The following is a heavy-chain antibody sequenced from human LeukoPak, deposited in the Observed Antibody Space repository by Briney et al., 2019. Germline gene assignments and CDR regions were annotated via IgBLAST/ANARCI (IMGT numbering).Heavy chain of an antibody. J-gene: IGHJ6*03. V-gene: IGHV1-69*13. CDR2: IIPIFGTA. Sequence: SVKVSCKASRGTFSGYAINWVRRAPGQGLGWMGGIIPIFGTANYAQKFQGRVTITADESTSTAYMELRSLRSDDTAVYYCARDGVPRLRLGELSRHYYMDVWGKGTTVTISS. CDR1: RGTFSGYA. D-gene: IGHD3-16*02. CDR3: ARDGVPRLRLGELSRHYYMDV.